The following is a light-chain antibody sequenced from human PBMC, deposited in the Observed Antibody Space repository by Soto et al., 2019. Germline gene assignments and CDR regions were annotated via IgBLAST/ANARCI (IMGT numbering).Light chain of an antibody. CDR3: QQFFNYPRT. J-gene: IGKJ1*01. Sequence: DIQMTQSPSTLSASVGDRVTITCRASQSINDWLAWYQQKPGKAPKLLIYDASNLESGVPSRFSGSGFGTEVTLTISSLQPDDFATYYCQQFFNYPRTFGQGTKVEIK. CDR2: DAS. V-gene: IGKV1-5*01. CDR1: QSINDW.